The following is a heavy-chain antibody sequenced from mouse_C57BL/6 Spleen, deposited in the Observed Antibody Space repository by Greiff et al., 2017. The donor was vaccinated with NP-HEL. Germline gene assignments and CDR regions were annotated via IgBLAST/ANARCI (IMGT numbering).Heavy chain of an antibody. V-gene: IGHV5-6*01. CDR2: ISSGGSYT. CDR1: GFTFSSYG. CDR3: ARQATVVEDWYFDV. Sequence: EVKLVESGGDLVKPGGSLKLSCAASGFTFSSYGMSWVRQTPDKRLEWVATISSGGSYTYYPDSVKGRFTISRDNAKNTLYLQMSSLKSEDTAMYYCARQATVVEDWYFDVWGTGTTVTVSS. J-gene: IGHJ1*03. D-gene: IGHD1-1*01.